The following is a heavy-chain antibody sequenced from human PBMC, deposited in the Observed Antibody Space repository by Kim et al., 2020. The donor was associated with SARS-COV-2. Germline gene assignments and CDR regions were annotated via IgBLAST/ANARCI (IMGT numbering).Heavy chain of an antibody. J-gene: IGHJ3*01. V-gene: IGHV4-31*03. CDR2: IYYSGST. D-gene: IGHD2-8*01. Sequence: SETLSLTCTVSGGSITSVGYYWSWLRQHPGKGLEWIGYIYYSGSTDNNPSLKRRTTISLDTSENPFSWKLRSATAADTAVYYCARDARRYFGMVDAFHLWGQGTADTVSS. CDR1: GGSITSVGYY. CDR3: ARDARRYFGMVDAFHL.